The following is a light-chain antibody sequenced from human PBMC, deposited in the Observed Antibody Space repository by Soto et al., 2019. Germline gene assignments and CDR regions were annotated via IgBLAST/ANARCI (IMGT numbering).Light chain of an antibody. CDR1: QGISSA. J-gene: IGKJ4*01. CDR3: QQFQSYALT. Sequence: AIQLTQSPSSLSASVGDRVTITCRASQGISSALAWYQHKPGRAPRLLIYDASSLQSGVSSRFSGSGSGTDVPLTISSLQPEDFATYYCQQFQSYALTFGGGTKLEIK. V-gene: IGKV1-13*02. CDR2: DAS.